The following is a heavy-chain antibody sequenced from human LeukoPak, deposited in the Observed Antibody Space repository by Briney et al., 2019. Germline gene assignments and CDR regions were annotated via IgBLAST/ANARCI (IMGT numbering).Heavy chain of an antibody. Sequence: PGGSLRLSCAASGFTFSNYAMSWVRQAPGKGLEWVSGITISATSTYYAESVKGRFTISRDDFKNILYLQVNSLRADDTAVYYCSKDLPDYYYGLESPPAWGQGTLVTVSS. CDR2: ITISATST. CDR1: GFTFSNYA. D-gene: IGHD3-10*01. CDR3: SKDLPDYYYGLESPPA. V-gene: IGHV3-23*01. J-gene: IGHJ5*02.